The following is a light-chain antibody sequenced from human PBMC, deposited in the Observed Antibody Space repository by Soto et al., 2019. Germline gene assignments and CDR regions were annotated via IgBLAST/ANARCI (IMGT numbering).Light chain of an antibody. Sequence: DIHITPSPSPLAASVGDHVPITCRASQTIINWLALYQQKPGKAPKLLIYASASLQSGVPSRFSGSGSGTEFTLTISSLQPEDFATYYCQHHNSYSQAFGQETKVDIK. J-gene: IGKJ1*01. CDR3: QHHNSYSQA. V-gene: IGKV1-5*01. CDR2: ASA. CDR1: QTIINW.